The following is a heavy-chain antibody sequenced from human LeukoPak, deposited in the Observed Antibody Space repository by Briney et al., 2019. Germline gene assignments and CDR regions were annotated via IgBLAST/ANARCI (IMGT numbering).Heavy chain of an antibody. CDR1: GYTFTSYG. CDR2: ISAYKGNT. J-gene: IGHJ4*02. Sequence: ASVKVSCKASGYTFTSYGISWVRQAPGQGLEWMGWISAYKGNTNYAQKLQGRVTMTTDTSTSTAYMELRSLRSDDTAVYYCARGVRDVDTAMALRGDIELDYWGQGTLVTVSS. V-gene: IGHV1-18*01. D-gene: IGHD5-18*01. CDR3: ARGVRDVDTAMALRGDIELDY.